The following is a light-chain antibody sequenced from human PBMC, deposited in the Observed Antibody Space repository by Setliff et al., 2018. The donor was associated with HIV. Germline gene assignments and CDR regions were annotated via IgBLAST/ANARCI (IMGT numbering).Light chain of an antibody. V-gene: IGLV2-11*01. CDR3: CSYANTYTSLYV. CDR2: DVT. CDR1: SGDVGGYNS. J-gene: IGLJ1*01. Sequence: QSVLTQPRSVSGSPGQSVTISCTGTSGDVGGYNSVSWYQQPPGKAPKLMIYDVTKRPSGVPDRFSGSKSGNTASLTISGLQADDEADYYCCSYANTYTSLYVFGTGTKGTVL.